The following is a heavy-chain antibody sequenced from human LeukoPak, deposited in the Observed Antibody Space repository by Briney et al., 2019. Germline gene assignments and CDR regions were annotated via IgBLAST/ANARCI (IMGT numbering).Heavy chain of an antibody. CDR3: SRDRSSGWTGVFDY. V-gene: IGHV1-18*01. J-gene: IGHJ4*02. Sequence: ASVKVSCRASGYTFTSYGISWVRQAPGQGLEWMGWISAYNGNTNYAQKFQGRVTMTTDTSTSTAYMELRSLGSDDTAVYYCSRDRSSGWTGVFDYWGQRPLVTVSS. D-gene: IGHD6-19*01. CDR1: GYTFTSYG. CDR2: ISAYNGNT.